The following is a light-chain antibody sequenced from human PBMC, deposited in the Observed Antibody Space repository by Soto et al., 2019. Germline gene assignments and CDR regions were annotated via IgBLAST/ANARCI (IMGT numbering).Light chain of an antibody. Sequence: EIVLTQSPGTLSLSPGESATLSCRASQSVSSNSLAWYRRNPGQPPSLLIYGTSTRATDIPRRFSGSGSGTGFTITITRLEPADFAVYFCQQYGDSPPTFGQGTKVEVK. CDR2: GTS. J-gene: IGKJ1*01. V-gene: IGKV3-20*01. CDR1: QSVSSNS. CDR3: QQYGDSPPT.